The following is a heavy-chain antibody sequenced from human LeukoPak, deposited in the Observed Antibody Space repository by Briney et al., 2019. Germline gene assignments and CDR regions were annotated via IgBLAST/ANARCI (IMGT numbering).Heavy chain of an antibody. D-gene: IGHD3-22*01. Sequence: PGGSLRLSCAASGFIFSNSVMHWVRQAPGKGLEWVAFIQTDGNPKYYADSVRGRFTISRDNFKKTCYLQMDSLRVEDTAVYYCARETSSEIIGGMNVRGQGTTVTVTS. CDR2: IQTDGNPK. CDR3: ARETSSEIIGGMNV. CDR1: GFIFSNSV. J-gene: IGHJ6*02. V-gene: IGHV3-30*02.